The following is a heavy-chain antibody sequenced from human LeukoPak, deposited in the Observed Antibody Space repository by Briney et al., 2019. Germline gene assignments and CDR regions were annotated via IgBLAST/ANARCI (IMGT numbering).Heavy chain of an antibody. V-gene: IGHV3-48*01. Sequence: PGGSLRLSCAASGLTFTRYSLNWVRQAPGKGLEWLSYIGVGSAPIHYADSVRGRFTISRDNAKNSVYLQMNSLRAEDTAVYYCARDWGTGIRQNAFDIWGQGTMVTVSS. J-gene: IGHJ3*02. D-gene: IGHD3-16*01. CDR2: IGVGSAPI. CDR1: GLTFTRYS. CDR3: ARDWGTGIRQNAFDI.